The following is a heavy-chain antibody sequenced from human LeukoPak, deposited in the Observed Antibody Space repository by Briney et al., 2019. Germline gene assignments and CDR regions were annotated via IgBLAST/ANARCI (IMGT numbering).Heavy chain of an antibody. D-gene: IGHD3-3*01. CDR2: IIPILGTA. J-gene: IGHJ3*02. CDR1: GGTFSNFA. V-gene: IGHV1-69*05. CDR3: ARQGGITVFGVAQPGGAFDI. Sequence: GASVKVSCKASGGTFSNFAISWVRQAPGQGLEWMGGIIPILGTAKYAQEVQGRVAMSTDESKSTAYMELSSLRSEDSAVYYCARQGGITVFGVAQPGGAFDIWGQGTMVTVSS.